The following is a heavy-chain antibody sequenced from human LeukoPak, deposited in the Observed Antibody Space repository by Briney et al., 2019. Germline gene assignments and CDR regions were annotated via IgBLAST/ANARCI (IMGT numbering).Heavy chain of an antibody. J-gene: IGHJ4*02. CDR2: IYYSGST. CDR3: ARECPWVRGVMWDY. V-gene: IGHV4-30-4*07. Sequence: PSETLSLTCTVSGGSISSGGYSWSWIRQPPGKGLEWIGYIYYSGSTYYNPSLRSRVTISVDTSKNQFSLKLSSVTAADTAVYYCARECPWVRGVMWDYWGQGTLVTVSS. D-gene: IGHD3-10*01. CDR1: GGSISSGGYS.